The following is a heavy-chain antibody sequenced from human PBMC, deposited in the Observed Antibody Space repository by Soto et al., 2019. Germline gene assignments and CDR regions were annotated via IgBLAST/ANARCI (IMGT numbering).Heavy chain of an antibody. CDR2: ISWDSGRI. CDR1: GFNFHDYG. V-gene: IGHV3-9*01. D-gene: IGHD2-15*01. J-gene: IGHJ4*02. Sequence: EVQLVESGGGLVQPGRSLRLSCAASGFNFHDYGMTWVRQSPGRGLEWVSDISWDSGRIGYADSVKGRFTISRDNAKNSLYLQMNNLRAEDTALYYCAKDIGVAVAASFDYWGQGTLVAVSS. CDR3: AKDIGVAVAASFDY.